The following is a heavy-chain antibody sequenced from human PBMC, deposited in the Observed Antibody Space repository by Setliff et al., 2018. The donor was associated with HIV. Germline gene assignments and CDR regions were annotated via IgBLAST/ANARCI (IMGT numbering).Heavy chain of an antibody. J-gene: IGHJ4*02. CDR2: IYHRGST. CDR1: GGSISSRSYY. Sequence: SETLSLTCTVSGGSISSRSYYWGWIRQPPGKGLEWIGEIYHRGSTNYNPSLKSRVTISVDTSKNQFSLKLSSVTAADTAVYYCARGSHYYGSGSSYDYWGQGTLVTAPQ. CDR3: ARGSHYYGSGSSYDY. V-gene: IGHV4-39*07. D-gene: IGHD3-10*01.